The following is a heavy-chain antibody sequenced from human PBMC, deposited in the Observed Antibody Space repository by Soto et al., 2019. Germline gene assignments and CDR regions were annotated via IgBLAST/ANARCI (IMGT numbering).Heavy chain of an antibody. CDR3: AREYGVNFNTGDY. J-gene: IGHJ4*02. V-gene: IGHV3-30-3*01. CDR1: GFTFNSYC. CDR2: ISEDGNTK. D-gene: IGHD4-17*01. Sequence: QVQLVEPGGGVVQSGGSLRLSCAASGFTFNSYCMHWVRQAPGKGLEWGTVISEDGNTKHFAESVKGRLTVSRHNFKNTAYLQMDMLTCDDTSVYYCAREYGVNFNTGDYFVQGILVTVSS.